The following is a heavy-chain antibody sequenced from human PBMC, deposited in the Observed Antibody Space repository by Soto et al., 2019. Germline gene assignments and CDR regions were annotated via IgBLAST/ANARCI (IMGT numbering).Heavy chain of an antibody. CDR1: GFSFTGYY. J-gene: IGHJ5*02. Sequence: ASVKVSCKASGFSFTGYYIHWLRQAPGQGLEWMGWINAHSGGTEYAQKFQGRVTLTRDTSIATAYLILTSLTSDDTALYYCAKDLTRQLAYWLDPWGQGTQVTVSS. CDR3: AKDLTRQLAYWLDP. D-gene: IGHD6-6*01. CDR2: INAHSGGT. V-gene: IGHV1-2*02.